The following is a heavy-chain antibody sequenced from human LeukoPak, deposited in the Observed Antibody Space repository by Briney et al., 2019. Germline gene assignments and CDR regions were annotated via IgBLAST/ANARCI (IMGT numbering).Heavy chain of an antibody. J-gene: IGHJ5*02. D-gene: IGHD6-19*01. Sequence: SETLSLTCTVSGGSIRSYYWSWIRQPPGKGLEWIGYIYHSGSTNYNPSLKSRVTISVDTSKNQFSLNLSSVTAADTAVYYCARRAYSSGCYWFDPWGQGTLVTVPS. CDR3: ARRAYSSGCYWFDP. CDR1: GGSIRSYY. CDR2: IYHSGST. V-gene: IGHV4-59*08.